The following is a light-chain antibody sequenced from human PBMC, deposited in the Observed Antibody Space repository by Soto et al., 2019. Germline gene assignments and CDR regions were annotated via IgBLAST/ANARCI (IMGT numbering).Light chain of an antibody. CDR2: DAS. J-gene: IGKJ1*01. Sequence: IVLTQSPATLSLSPWARATPRWGASQSVSTSLAWYQQKPGQAPRLLIYDASNRATGIPARFSGSGSGTDFTLTISRLEPEDFAVYYCQQYGSSPRTFGQGTKVDIK. V-gene: IGKV3D-20*01. CDR3: QQYGSSPRT. CDR1: QSVSTS.